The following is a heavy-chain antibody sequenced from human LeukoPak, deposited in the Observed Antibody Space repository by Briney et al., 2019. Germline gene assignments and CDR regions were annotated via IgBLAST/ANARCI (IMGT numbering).Heavy chain of an antibody. CDR1: GGSISSYY. D-gene: IGHD3-22*01. Sequence: SETLSLTCTVSGGSISSYYWSWIRQPAGKGLEWIGRFYTSGSTNYNPSLKSRVTMSVDTSKNQFSLKLSSVTAADTAVYYCARDHYDSSKGVHYYYYYGMDVWGQGTTITVSS. CDR3: ARDHYDSSKGVHYYYYYGMDV. V-gene: IGHV4-4*07. J-gene: IGHJ6*02. CDR2: FYTSGST.